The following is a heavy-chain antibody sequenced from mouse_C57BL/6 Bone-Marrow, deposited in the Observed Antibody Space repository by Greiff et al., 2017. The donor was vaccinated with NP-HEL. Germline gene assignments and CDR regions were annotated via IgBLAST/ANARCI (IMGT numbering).Heavy chain of an antibody. CDR2: IYPGGGYT. CDR3: ARWGITTGGYWYFDV. Sequence: VKLVESGAELVRPGTSVKMSCKASGYTFTNYWIGWAKQRPGHGLEWIGDIYPGGGYTNYNEKFKGKATLTAEKSSSTAYMQFSSLTSEDSAIYYCARWGITTGGYWYFDVWGTGTTVTVSS. V-gene: IGHV1-63*01. D-gene: IGHD2-4*01. J-gene: IGHJ1*03. CDR1: GYTFTNYW.